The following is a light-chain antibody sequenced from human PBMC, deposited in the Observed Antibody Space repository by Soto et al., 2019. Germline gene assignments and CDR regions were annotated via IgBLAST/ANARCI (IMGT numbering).Light chain of an antibody. J-gene: IGLJ1*01. V-gene: IGLV2-14*01. CDR2: EVS. Sequence: QSALTQPASVSGYPGQSITISCTGTSSDVGGYNYVSWYQQHPGKAPKLMIYEVSNRPSGVSNRFSGSKSGNTASLTISGLQAEDEADYYCSSYTRSRTYVFGIGTKLTV. CDR3: SSYTRSRTYV. CDR1: SSDVGGYNY.